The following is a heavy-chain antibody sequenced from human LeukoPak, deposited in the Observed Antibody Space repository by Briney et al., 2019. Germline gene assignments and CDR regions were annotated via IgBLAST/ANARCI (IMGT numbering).Heavy chain of an antibody. Sequence: ASVKVSCKASGGTFSSYAISWVRQAPGQGLEWMGGIIPIFGTANYAQKFQGRVTITADKSTSTAYMELSSLRSEDTAVYYCARVQKARFLDSGTLNYWGQGTLVTVSS. CDR1: GGTFSSYA. CDR3: ARVQKARFLDSGTLNY. V-gene: IGHV1-69*06. CDR2: IIPIFGTA. J-gene: IGHJ4*02. D-gene: IGHD3-3*01.